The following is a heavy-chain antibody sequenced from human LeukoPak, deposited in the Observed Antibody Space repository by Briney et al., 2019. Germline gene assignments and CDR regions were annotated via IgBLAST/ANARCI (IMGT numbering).Heavy chain of an antibody. Sequence: SQALSLTCAISGDSVSSNSAAWYWIRQSPSRGLEWVGRTYYRSKWYNEYAVSVKSRITINPDTSKNQFSLQLNSVTPEDTAVYYCAREGAGFNSWGQGTLVTVSS. V-gene: IGHV6-1*01. CDR3: AREGAGFNS. D-gene: IGHD6-19*01. J-gene: IGHJ4*02. CDR2: TYYRSKWYN. CDR1: GDSVSSNSAA.